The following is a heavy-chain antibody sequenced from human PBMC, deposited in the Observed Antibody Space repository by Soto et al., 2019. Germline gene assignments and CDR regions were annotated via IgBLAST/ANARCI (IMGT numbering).Heavy chain of an antibody. CDR2: IDPSDSYT. CDR1: GYSFTSYW. V-gene: IGHV5-10-1*01. D-gene: IGHD3-9*01. Sequence: PGESLKISCKGSGYSFTSYWISWVRQMPGKGLEWMGRIDPSDSYTNYSPSFQGHVTISADKSISTAYLQWSSLKASDTAMYYCARQPNDILTGYYGLGAFDIWGQGTMVTV. J-gene: IGHJ3*02. CDR3: ARQPNDILTGYYGLGAFDI.